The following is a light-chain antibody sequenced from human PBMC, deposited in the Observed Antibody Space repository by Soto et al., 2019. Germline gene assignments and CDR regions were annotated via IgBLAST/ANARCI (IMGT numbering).Light chain of an antibody. CDR1: SSDVGGYNY. J-gene: IGLJ2*01. CDR3: SSYTSSSTSYVV. CDR2: DVG. Sequence: QSVLTQPASVSGSPGQSITISCTGTSSDVGGYNYVSWYQQHPDKAPKLIIYDVGNRPSGVSNRFSGSKSGNTASLTISGLQAEDESDYYCSSYTSSSTSYVVFGGGTKVTVL. V-gene: IGLV2-14*01.